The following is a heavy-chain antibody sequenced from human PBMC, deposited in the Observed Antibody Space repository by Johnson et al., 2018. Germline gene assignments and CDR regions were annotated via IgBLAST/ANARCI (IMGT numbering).Heavy chain of an antibody. J-gene: IGHJ3*02. D-gene: IGHD2-15*01. V-gene: IGHV3-23*04. Sequence: EVQLVESGGGLVQPGGSLRLYCTASGFSFSSYVMIWVRQAPGKGLKWVSAISGSGSSKYYADSVKGRFTISGDNSKNTLYLQMNSLRAKDTALYFCANVVAPTRLDAFDIWGQGTMVTVSS. CDR2: ISGSGSSK. CDR3: ANVVAPTRLDAFDI. CDR1: GFSFSSYV.